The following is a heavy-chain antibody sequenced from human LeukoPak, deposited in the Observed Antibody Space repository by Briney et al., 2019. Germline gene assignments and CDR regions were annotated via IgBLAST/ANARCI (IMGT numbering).Heavy chain of an antibody. V-gene: IGHV1-2*02. J-gene: IGHJ4*02. Sequence: ASVKVSCKXSGYTFTGYYMHWVRQAPGQGLERMGWINPNSGGTNYSQKFQGRVTMTRDTSISTAYMELSRLRSDDTAVYYCARVGIVSRMTTVTIFLGYWGQGTLVTVSS. CDR3: ARVGIVSRMTTVTIFLGY. CDR1: GYTFTGYY. CDR2: INPNSGGT. D-gene: IGHD4-11*01.